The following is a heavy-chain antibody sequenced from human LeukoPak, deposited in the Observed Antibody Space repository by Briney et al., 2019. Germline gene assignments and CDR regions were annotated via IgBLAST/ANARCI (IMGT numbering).Heavy chain of an antibody. J-gene: IGHJ4*02. CDR3: ARVGPVGSSWASPNFDY. CDR1: GYTLTGYY. CDR2: PNPDGGGT. Sequence: EASVKVSCKASGYTLTGYYPHWVRPAPAHALESMGWPNPDGGGTNYAQKFQGRVTMTRDTSISTAYMELSRLRSDDTAVYYCARVGPVGSSWASPNFDYWGQGTQVTVSS. D-gene: IGHD6-13*01. V-gene: IGHV1-2*02.